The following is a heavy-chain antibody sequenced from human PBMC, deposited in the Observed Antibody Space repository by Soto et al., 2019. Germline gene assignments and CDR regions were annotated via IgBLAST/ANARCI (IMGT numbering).Heavy chain of an antibody. CDR2: INSDGST. CDR1: GFIVNSAY. Sequence: EVQLVESGGGLIPPGGSLRLSCAASGFIVNSAYMTWVRQAPGKGLEWLSMINSDGSTLYAESVKGRFTISRDNSKNRRDLQMNSLRAEDTAMYYCARSGYSVAWGYWGQGTLVIVTS. J-gene: IGHJ4*02. CDR3: ARSGYSVAWGY. D-gene: IGHD5-18*01. V-gene: IGHV3-53*01.